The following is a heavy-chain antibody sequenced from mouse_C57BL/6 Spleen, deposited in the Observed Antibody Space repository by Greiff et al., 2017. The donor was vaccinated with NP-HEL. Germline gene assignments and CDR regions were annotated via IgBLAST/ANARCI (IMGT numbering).Heavy chain of an antibody. CDR2: IYPGDGDT. J-gene: IGHJ1*03. Sequence: VQLQQSGAELVKPGASVKISCKASGYAFSSYWMNWVKQRPGKGLEWIGQIYPGDGDTNYNGKFKGKATLTADKSSSTAYMQLRSLTSEDSAVYFCAKPPMTTVVDWYFDVWGTGTTVTVSS. V-gene: IGHV1-80*01. D-gene: IGHD1-1*01. CDR3: AKPPMTTVVDWYFDV. CDR1: GYAFSSYW.